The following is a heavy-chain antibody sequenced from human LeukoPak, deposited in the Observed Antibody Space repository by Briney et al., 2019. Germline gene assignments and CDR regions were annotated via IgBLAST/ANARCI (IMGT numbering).Heavy chain of an antibody. J-gene: IGHJ4*02. D-gene: IGHD5-24*01. Sequence: GESLKVSCKGLGYDFSTYWNAWVRQRPGKGLEWMGIIYPGGSETRYDPSFQGQVTISADRSTSTAYLQWSSLRASDTAMYYCARASRDGYNQNFDHWGQGTLVTVSS. CDR3: ARASRDGYNQNFDH. CDR2: IYPGGSET. CDR1: GYDFSTYW. V-gene: IGHV5-51*01.